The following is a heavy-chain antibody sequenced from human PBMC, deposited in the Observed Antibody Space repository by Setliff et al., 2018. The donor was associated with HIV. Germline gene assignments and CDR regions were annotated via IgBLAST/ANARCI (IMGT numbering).Heavy chain of an antibody. J-gene: IGHJ6*02. CDR2: IYNSGNS. V-gene: IGHV4-59*11. CDR1: GDSISNHY. CDR3: ARVEAKVRGATYGMDV. Sequence: PSETLSLTCNVSGDSISNHYWNWIRQPPGKGLEWIATIYNSGNSVSNPSLKSRVTIPVDTSKNQFSLTLNSVTAADTAVYYCARVEAKVRGATYGMDVWGQGTTVTVSS. D-gene: IGHD3-10*01.